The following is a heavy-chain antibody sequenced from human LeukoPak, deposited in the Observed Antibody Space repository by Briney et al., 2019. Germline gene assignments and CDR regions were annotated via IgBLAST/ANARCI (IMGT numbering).Heavy chain of an antibody. CDR3: ARREDTAMVNLMAALVI. CDR2: IYYSGST. J-gene: IGHJ3*02. D-gene: IGHD5-18*01. Sequence: SETLSLTCTVSGGSISSYYWSWIRQPPGKGLEWIGYIYYSGSTNYNPSLKSRVTISVDTSKNQFSLKLSSVTAADTAVYYCARREDTAMVNLMAALVIWGQGRMVTVSS. CDR1: GGSISSYY. V-gene: IGHV4-59*01.